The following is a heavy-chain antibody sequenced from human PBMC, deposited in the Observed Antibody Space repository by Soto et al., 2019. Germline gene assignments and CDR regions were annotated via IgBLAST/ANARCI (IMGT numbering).Heavy chain of an antibody. CDR2: IDPSDSYT. D-gene: IGHD3-10*01. CDR3: ARRSYGSSYYYYYGMDV. J-gene: IGHJ6*02. V-gene: IGHV5-10-1*01. Sequence: EVQLVQSGAEVKKPGASLRISCKGSGYSFTSYWINWVRQLPGKGLEWMGRIDPSDSYTNYSPSFQGHVTISADKSISTAYLQWSSLQASDTAMYYCARRSYGSSYYYYYGMDVWGQGTTVTVSS. CDR1: GYSFTSYW.